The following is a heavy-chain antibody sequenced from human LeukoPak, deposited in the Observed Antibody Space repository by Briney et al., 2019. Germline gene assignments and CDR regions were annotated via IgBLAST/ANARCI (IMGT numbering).Heavy chain of an antibody. Sequence: PSETLSLTCAVSGASIDAAGYSGNWIRQAPGKDLEWIGNIYHGGRTSYKSSLKSRVTISVDTSKNHFSLKLTSVTAADTAVYYCARTFQAPSYGDSDSRTKYPYSMDVWGQGTMVAVSS. J-gene: IGHJ6*02. V-gene: IGHV4-30-2*01. CDR3: ARTFQAPSYGDSDSRTKYPYSMDV. CDR1: GASIDAAGYS. D-gene: IGHD4-17*01. CDR2: IYHGGRT.